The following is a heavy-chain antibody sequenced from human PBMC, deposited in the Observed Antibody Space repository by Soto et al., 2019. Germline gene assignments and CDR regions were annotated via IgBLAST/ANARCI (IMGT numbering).Heavy chain of an antibody. D-gene: IGHD3-3*01. J-gene: IGHJ4*02. Sequence: GGSLRLSCAASGFTFSSYAMSWVRQAPGKGLEWVSAISGSGGSTYYADSVKGRFTISRDNSGNTLYLQMNSLRAEDTAVYYCAKVPTYYDFWSAFDYWGQGTLVTVSS. CDR1: GFTFSSYA. CDR2: ISGSGGST. V-gene: IGHV3-23*01. CDR3: AKVPTYYDFWSAFDY.